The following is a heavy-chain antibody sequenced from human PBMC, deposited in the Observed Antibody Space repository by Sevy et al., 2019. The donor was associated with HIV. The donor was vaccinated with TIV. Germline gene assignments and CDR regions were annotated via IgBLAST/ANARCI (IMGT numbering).Heavy chain of an antibody. J-gene: IGHJ1*01. V-gene: IGHV3-48*01. Sequence: GGSLRLSCTASGFTFSSYTMNWVRQAPGKGLEWVSYIDSSSSTIYYADSVRGRFTISRDNAKNSVYLQMNSLRAEDTAVYYCAKIGYCSISSCYEYFQHWGHGTLVTVSS. D-gene: IGHD2-2*01. CDR3: AKIGYCSISSCYEYFQH. CDR2: IDSSSSTI. CDR1: GFTFSSYT.